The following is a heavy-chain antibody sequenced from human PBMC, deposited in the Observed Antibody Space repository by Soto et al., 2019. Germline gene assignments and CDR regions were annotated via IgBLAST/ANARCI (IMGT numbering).Heavy chain of an antibody. CDR2: ISSSSSYI. Sequence: LRLSCAASGFTFSSYSMNWVRQAPGKGLEWVSSISSSSSYIYYADSVKGRFTISRDNAKNSLYLQMNSLRAEDTAVYYCARETMVRGVYKGDYYYYYMDVWGKGTTVTVSS. J-gene: IGHJ6*03. V-gene: IGHV3-21*01. D-gene: IGHD3-10*01. CDR1: GFTFSSYS. CDR3: ARETMVRGVYKGDYYYYYMDV.